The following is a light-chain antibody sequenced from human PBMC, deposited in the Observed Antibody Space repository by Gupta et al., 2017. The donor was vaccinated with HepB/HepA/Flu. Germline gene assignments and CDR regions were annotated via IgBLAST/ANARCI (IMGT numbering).Light chain of an antibody. V-gene: IGKV3-11*01. CDR3: QQRYYWPLT. Sequence: EIVLTQSPASLALSPGERATLSCRASQSVNSLVAWYQQRPGQAPRLLISDASNRATGIPARFSGGGSGTEFTLTISRLEPEDFAVYYCQQRYYWPLTFGQGTRLEIK. J-gene: IGKJ5*01. CDR1: QSVNSL. CDR2: DAS.